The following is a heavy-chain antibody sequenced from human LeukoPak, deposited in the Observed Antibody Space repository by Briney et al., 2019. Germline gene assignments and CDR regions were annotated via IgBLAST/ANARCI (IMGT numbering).Heavy chain of an antibody. J-gene: IGHJ4*02. CDR3: ARDRTKGIAAAGIDY. V-gene: IGHV1-46*01. CDR2: INPSGGST. CDR1: GYTFTSYY. D-gene: IGHD6-13*01. Sequence: ASVKVSCKASGYTFTSYYMHWVRQAPGQGLEWMGIINPSGGSTSYAQKFQGRVTMTRDTSTSTVYMELSSLRYEDTAVYYCARDRTKGIAAAGIDYWGQGTLVTVSS.